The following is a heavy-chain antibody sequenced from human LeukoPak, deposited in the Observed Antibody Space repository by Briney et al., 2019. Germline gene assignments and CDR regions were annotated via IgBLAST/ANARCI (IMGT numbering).Heavy chain of an antibody. CDR2: ISSSSSYI. CDR1: GFTFSSYS. J-gene: IGHJ6*03. V-gene: IGHV3-21*01. Sequence: GGSLRLSCAASGFTFSSYSMNWVRQAPGKGVEWVSSISSSSSYIYYADSVKGRFTISRDNAKNSLYLQMNSLRAEDTAVYYCARVPIYSLYMDVWGKGTTVTVSS. CDR3: ARVPIYSLYMDV. D-gene: IGHD5-18*01.